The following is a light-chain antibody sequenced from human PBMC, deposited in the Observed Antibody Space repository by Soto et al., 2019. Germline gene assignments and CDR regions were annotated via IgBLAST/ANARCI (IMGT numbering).Light chain of an antibody. Sequence: EIVWTQSPGPLAFSPGEIATLSCRVSQSVTSSYLAWYQKKPGQAPRLLIYGASRRATGIPDRFSGSGSGTGFTLTISRLEPEEFAVYYCQQYGSSPPYTFGQGTKLEIK. J-gene: IGKJ2*01. V-gene: IGKV3-20*01. CDR3: QQYGSSPPYT. CDR2: GAS. CDR1: QSVTSSY.